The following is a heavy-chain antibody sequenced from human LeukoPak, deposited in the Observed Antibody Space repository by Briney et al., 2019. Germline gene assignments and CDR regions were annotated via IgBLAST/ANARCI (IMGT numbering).Heavy chain of an antibody. CDR1: GFKFRDYH. D-gene: IGHD2-2*02. CDR3: ARAPYCARNCYTGHNWFEP. CDR2: IDTSGTTI. J-gene: IGHJ5*02. Sequence: PGGSLRLSCAASGFKFRDYHMSWIRQAPGKGLQWVSSIDTSGTTIYYADSVRGRFAISRDSAKNSLYLQMNSLRAEDTAIYYCARAPYCARNCYTGHNWFEPRGQGNLVTVSS. V-gene: IGHV3-11*04.